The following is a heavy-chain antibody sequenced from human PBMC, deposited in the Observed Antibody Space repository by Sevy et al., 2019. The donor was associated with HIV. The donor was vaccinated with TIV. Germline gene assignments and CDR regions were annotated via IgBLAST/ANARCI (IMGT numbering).Heavy chain of an antibody. CDR1: GFTFSSYG. V-gene: IGHV3-33*01. J-gene: IGHJ4*02. CDR2: IWYDGSNK. D-gene: IGHD2-2*02. Sequence: GGYLRLSCAASGFTFSSYGMHWVRQAPGKGLEWVAVIWYDGSNKYYADSVKGRFTISRDNSKNTLYLQMNSLRAEDTAVYYCARDSQTRAIYYFDYWGQGTLVTVSS. CDR3: ARDSQTRAIYYFDY.